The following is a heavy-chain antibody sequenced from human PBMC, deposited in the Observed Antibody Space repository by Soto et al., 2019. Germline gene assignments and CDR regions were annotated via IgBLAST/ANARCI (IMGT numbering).Heavy chain of an antibody. CDR1: GGSFSGYY. D-gene: IGHD6-13*01. J-gene: IGHJ5*02. V-gene: IGHV4-34*01. Sequence: SETLSLTCAVYGGSFSGYYWSWIRQPPGKGLEWIGEINHSGSTNYNPSLKSRVTISVDTSRNQFSLKLSSVTAADTAVYYCARVGIAAAGTPISSLNWFDPWGQGTLVTVS. CDR2: INHSGST. CDR3: ARVGIAAAGTPISSLNWFDP.